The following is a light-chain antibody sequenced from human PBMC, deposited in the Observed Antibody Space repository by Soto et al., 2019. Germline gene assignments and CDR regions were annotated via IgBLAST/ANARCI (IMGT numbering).Light chain of an antibody. CDR1: SSDVGGYNY. J-gene: IGLJ1*01. Sequence: QSVLTQPASVSVSPGQSITISCTGTSSDVGGYNYVSWYQHHPGKAPKLIIYDVSNRPSGVSIRFPGSKSDNTASLTISGLQPEDEADYHCSSYTTSNTRQIVFGTGTKVTVL. V-gene: IGLV2-14*03. CDR3: SSYTTSNTRQIV. CDR2: DVS.